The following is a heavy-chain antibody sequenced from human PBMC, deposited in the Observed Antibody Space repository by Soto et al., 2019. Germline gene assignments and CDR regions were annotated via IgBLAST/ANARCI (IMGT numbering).Heavy chain of an antibody. Sequence: GESLKISCKGSGYSFTSYWIGWVRQMPGKGLEWMGIIYPGDSDTRYSPSFQGQVTISADKSISTAYLQWSSLKASDTAMYYCARTSAAGKYYYGMDVWGQGTSVTASS. D-gene: IGHD6-13*01. J-gene: IGHJ6*02. V-gene: IGHV5-51*01. CDR2: IYPGDSDT. CDR1: GYSFTSYW. CDR3: ARTSAAGKYYYGMDV.